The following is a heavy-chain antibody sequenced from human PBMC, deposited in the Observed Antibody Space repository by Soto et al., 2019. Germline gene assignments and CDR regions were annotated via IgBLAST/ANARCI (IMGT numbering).Heavy chain of an antibody. CDR1: GFTFSSYA. CDR3: AKYSQRGIAVAYDAFDI. J-gene: IGHJ3*02. Sequence: GGSLRLSCAASGFTFSSYAMSWVRQAPGKGLEWVSAISGSGGSTYYADSVKGRFTISRDNSKNTLYLQMNSLRAEDTAVYYCAKYSQRGIAVAYDAFDIWGQGTMVTVSS. D-gene: IGHD6-19*01. V-gene: IGHV3-23*01. CDR2: ISGSGGST.